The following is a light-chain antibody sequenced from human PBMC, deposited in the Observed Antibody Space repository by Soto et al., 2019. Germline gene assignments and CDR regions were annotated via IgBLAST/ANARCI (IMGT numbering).Light chain of an antibody. CDR3: QQRSSGYS. CDR2: DTS. CDR1: QSVGTY. V-gene: IGKV3-11*01. Sequence: EIVLTQSPGTLSLSPGETATLSCRASQSVGTYLAWYQQRPGQPPRLLIYDTSNRPTGIPDRFSGSGSGTDFTLTISSLEPEDFAVYYCQQRSSGYSFGQGTKLEIK. J-gene: IGKJ2*03.